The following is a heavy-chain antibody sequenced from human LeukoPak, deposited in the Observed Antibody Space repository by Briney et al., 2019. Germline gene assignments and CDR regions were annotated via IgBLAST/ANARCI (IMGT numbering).Heavy chain of an antibody. V-gene: IGHV4-59*01. D-gene: IGHD4-17*01. Sequence: TSETLSLTCTVSGGSISSYYWSWIRQPPGKGLEWTGYIYYSGSTNYNPSLKSRVTISVDTSKNQFSLKLSSVTAADTAVYYCARGVTTVTYWGQGTLVTVSS. CDR3: ARGVTTVTY. J-gene: IGHJ4*02. CDR1: GGSISSYY. CDR2: IYYSGST.